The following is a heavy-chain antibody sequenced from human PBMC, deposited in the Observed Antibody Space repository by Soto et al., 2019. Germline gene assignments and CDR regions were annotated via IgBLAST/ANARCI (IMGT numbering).Heavy chain of an antibody. CDR3: AVEQGYAPPRWFDP. J-gene: IGHJ5*02. V-gene: IGHV4-31*03. D-gene: IGHD5-12*01. CDR1: GGSISSDGYY. Sequence: SETLSLTCTVSGGSISSDGYYWSWIRQHPGKGLEWIGYIYYSGSTYYNPSLKSRVTISVDTSKNQFSLKLSSVTAADTAVYYCAVEQGYAPPRWFDPWGQGTLVTVSS. CDR2: IYYSGST.